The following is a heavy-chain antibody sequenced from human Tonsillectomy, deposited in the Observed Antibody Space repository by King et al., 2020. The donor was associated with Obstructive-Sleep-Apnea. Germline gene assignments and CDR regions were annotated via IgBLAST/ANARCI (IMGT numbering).Heavy chain of an antibody. Sequence: QLVQSGAEVKKPGASVKVSCKASGYTFTGYYMHWVRQAPGQGLEWMGWINPNSGGTNYAQKFQRRVTMTRDTSISTAYMELSRLRSDDTAVYYCARAAVAGTCDAFDIWGQGTMVTVSS. CDR1: GYTFTGYY. J-gene: IGHJ3*02. CDR3: ARAAVAGTCDAFDI. CDR2: INPNSGGT. V-gene: IGHV1-2*02. D-gene: IGHD6-19*01.